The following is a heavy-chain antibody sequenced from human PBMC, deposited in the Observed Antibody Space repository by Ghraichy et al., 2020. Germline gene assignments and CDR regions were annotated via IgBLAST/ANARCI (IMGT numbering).Heavy chain of an antibody. CDR3: ARGQSPYYDFWSGHSN. V-gene: IGHV3-30*09. CDR2: ISHDGSNK. CDR1: GFTFSTYT. Sequence: GGSLRLSCAASGFTFSTYTIHWVRQAPGKGLEWVAVISHDGSNKYYADSVKGRFAISRDNSKNTLYLQMNSLRPEDTAVYYCARGQSPYYDFWSGHSNWGQGTLVTVSS. D-gene: IGHD3-3*01. J-gene: IGHJ4*02.